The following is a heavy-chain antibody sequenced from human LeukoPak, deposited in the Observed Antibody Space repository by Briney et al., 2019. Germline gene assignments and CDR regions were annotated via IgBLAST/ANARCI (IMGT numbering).Heavy chain of an antibody. CDR3: ARGIAAADSHDY. D-gene: IGHD6-13*01. CDR1: GGTFSSYA. J-gene: IGHJ4*02. CDR2: IIPILGIA. V-gene: IGHV1-69*04. Sequence: SVKVSCKASGGTFSSYAISWVRQAPGQGLEWMGRIIPILGIANYAQKFQGRVTITADKSTSTAYMELSSLRSEDTAVYYCARGIAAADSHDYWGQGTLVTVSS.